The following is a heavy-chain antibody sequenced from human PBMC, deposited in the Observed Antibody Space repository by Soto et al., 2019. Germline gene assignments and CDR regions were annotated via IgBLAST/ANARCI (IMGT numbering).Heavy chain of an antibody. Sequence: SVKVSCKASGGTFNNYALSWERQAPGQGLGWMGGIIPIFNSANYAQKFQGRVTITADDSTSTAYMELRSLRPDDTAVYYCAREVTVASYSFDFWGQGTLVTVSS. V-gene: IGHV1-69*13. CDR2: IIPIFNSA. CDR3: AREVTVASYSFDF. J-gene: IGHJ4*02. D-gene: IGHD5-12*01. CDR1: GGTFNNYA.